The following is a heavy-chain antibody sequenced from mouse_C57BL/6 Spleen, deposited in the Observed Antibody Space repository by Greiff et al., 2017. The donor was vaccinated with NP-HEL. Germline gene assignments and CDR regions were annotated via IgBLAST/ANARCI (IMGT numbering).Heavy chain of an antibody. CDR1: GFNIKDYY. J-gene: IGHJ2*01. CDR3: ARGYYGSSLYYFDY. Sequence: VQLQQSGAELVKPGASVKLSCTASGFNIKDYYMHWVKQRTEQGLEWIGRIDPEDGETKYVPKFQGKATITADTSSNTAYLQLSSLTSEDTAVYYCARGYYGSSLYYFDYWGQGTTLTVSS. CDR2: IDPEDGET. V-gene: IGHV14-2*01. D-gene: IGHD1-1*01.